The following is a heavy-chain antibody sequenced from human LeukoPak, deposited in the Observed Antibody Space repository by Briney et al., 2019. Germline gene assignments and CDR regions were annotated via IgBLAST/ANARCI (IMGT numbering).Heavy chain of an antibody. Sequence: SETLSLTCTVSGYSISSGYYWGWIRQPPEKGLEWIGSIYHGGSTYYNPSLKSRVTISVDTSKNQFSLKLSSVTAADTAVYYCARVGDYFDYWGQGTLVTVSS. D-gene: IGHD3-10*01. J-gene: IGHJ4*02. CDR1: GYSISSGYY. CDR2: IYHGGST. V-gene: IGHV4-38-2*02. CDR3: ARVGDYFDY.